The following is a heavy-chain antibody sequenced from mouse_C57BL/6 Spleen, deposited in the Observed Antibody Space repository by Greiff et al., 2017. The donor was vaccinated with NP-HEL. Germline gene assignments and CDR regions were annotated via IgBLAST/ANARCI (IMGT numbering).Heavy chain of an antibody. CDR2: INPNNGGT. Sequence: VQLQQSGPELVKPGASVKIPCKASGYTFTDYNMDWVKQSHGKSLEWIGDINPNNGGTIYNQKFKGKATLTVDKSSSTAYMELRSLTSEDTAVYYWARSNWDEEGYYFDYWGQGTTLTVSS. CDR1: GYTFTDYN. J-gene: IGHJ2*01. D-gene: IGHD4-1*02. V-gene: IGHV1-18*01. CDR3: ARSNWDEEGYYFDY.